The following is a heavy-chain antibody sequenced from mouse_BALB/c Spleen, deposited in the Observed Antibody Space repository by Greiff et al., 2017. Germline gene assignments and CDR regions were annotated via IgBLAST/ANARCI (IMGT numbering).Heavy chain of an antibody. V-gene: IGHV5-6-5*01. Sequence: DVKLVESGGGLVKPGGSLKLSCAASGFTFSSYAMSWVRQTPEKRLEWVASISSGGSTYYPDSVKGRFTISRDNARNILYLQMSSLRSEDTAMYYCARGGFGKPFAYWGQGTLVTVSA. J-gene: IGHJ3*01. CDR3: ARGGFGKPFAY. CDR2: ISSGGST. CDR1: GFTFSSYA. D-gene: IGHD2-1*01.